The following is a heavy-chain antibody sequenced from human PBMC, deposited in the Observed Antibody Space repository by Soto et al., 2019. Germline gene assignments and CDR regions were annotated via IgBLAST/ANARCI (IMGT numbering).Heavy chain of an antibody. Sequence: QVQLVQSGAEVKKPGASVKVSCKASGYTFTSYYMHWVRQAPGQGLEWMGIINPSGGSTSYAQKFQGRVTMTTDTSKSTVYMELSSLRSEDTAVYYCARGHYYGSGSYSEFDYWGQGTLVTVSS. CDR1: GYTFTSYY. V-gene: IGHV1-46*01. J-gene: IGHJ4*02. D-gene: IGHD3-10*01. CDR2: INPSGGST. CDR3: ARGHYYGSGSYSEFDY.